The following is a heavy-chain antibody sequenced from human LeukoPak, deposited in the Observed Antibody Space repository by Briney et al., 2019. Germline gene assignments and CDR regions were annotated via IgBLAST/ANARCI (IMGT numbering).Heavy chain of an antibody. Sequence: SETLSLTCIVSGGSISSYYWSWIRQPAGKGLEWIGRIYTSGSTNYNPSLKSRVTMSVDTSKNQFSLKLSSVTAADTAAYYCASLSSSWSTDYWGQGTLVTVSS. V-gene: IGHV4-4*07. CDR2: IYTSGST. CDR3: ASLSSSWSTDY. CDR1: GGSISSYY. D-gene: IGHD6-13*01. J-gene: IGHJ4*02.